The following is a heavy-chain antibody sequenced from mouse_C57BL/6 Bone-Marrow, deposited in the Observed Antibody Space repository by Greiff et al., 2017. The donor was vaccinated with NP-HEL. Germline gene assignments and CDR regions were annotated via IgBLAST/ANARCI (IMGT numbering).Heavy chain of an antibody. V-gene: IGHV1-54*01. CDR1: GYAFTNYL. J-gene: IGHJ4*01. Sequence: QVQLQQSGAELVRPGTSVKVSCKASGYAFTNYLIEWVKQRPGQGLEWIGVINPGSGGTNYNEKFKGKATLTADKSSSTAYMQLSSLTSEDSAVYFCARSPRAYYSNYGAMDDWGQGTSVTVSS. CDR2: INPGSGGT. D-gene: IGHD2-5*01. CDR3: ARSPRAYYSNYGAMDD.